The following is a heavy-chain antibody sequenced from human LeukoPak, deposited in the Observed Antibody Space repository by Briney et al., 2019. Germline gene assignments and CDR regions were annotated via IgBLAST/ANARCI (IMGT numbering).Heavy chain of an antibody. CDR1: GGSISSSSYY. D-gene: IGHD3-3*01. CDR2: IYYSGST. V-gene: IGHV4-39*07. CDR3: ARSTRYYDFLDY. Sequence: PSETLSLTCTVSGGSISSSSYYWGWIRQPPGKGLEWIGSIYYSGSTYYNPSLKSRVTISVDTSKNQFSLKLSSVTAADTAVYYCARSTRYYDFLDYWGQGTLVTVSS. J-gene: IGHJ4*02.